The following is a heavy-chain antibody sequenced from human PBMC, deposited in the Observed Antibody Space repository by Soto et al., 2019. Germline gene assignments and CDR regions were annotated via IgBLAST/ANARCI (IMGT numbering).Heavy chain of an antibody. D-gene: IGHD5-12*01. Sequence: QVQLVVSGGGVVQPGMSLRLSCAASGFTFKNYGMHWVRQAPGKGLEWVACLSSAGSGEDYADSVRGRFIISRDNSKDTMYLQMNSLRVEDTAVYYCAKGSGFDFDYWGQGNPVIVSS. J-gene: IGHJ4*02. CDR3: AKGSGFDFDY. V-gene: IGHV3-30*18. CDR1: GFTFKNYG. CDR2: LSSAGSGE.